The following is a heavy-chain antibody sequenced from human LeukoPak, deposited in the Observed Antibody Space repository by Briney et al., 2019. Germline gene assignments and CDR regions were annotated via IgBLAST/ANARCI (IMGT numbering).Heavy chain of an antibody. V-gene: IGHV4-34*01. CDR3: ASLVVPAAKDYYFDY. CDR2: INHSGST. Sequence: SETLSLTCAVYGGSFSGYYWSWIRQPPGKGLEWIGEINHSGSTNYNPSLKSRVTISVDTSKNQFSLKLSSVTAADTAVYYCASLVVPAAKDYYFDYWGQGTLVTVSS. J-gene: IGHJ4*02. D-gene: IGHD2-2*01. CDR1: GGSFSGYY.